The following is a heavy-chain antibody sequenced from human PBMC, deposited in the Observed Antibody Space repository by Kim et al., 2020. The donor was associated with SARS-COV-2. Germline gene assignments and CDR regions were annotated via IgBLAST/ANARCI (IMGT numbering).Heavy chain of an antibody. V-gene: IGHV3-33*01. Sequence: GGSLRLSCAASGFTFRNYGMHWVRQAPGKGLEWVAVIWYDGSDKYYADSVKGRFTISRDNSKNTLYLQMNSLRVEDTAVYYCARGVPSDSGSYLRAYFD. CDR2: IWYDGSDK. J-gene: IGHJ4*01. CDR1: GFTFRNYG. CDR3: ARGVPSDSGSYLRAYFD. D-gene: IGHD3-10*01.